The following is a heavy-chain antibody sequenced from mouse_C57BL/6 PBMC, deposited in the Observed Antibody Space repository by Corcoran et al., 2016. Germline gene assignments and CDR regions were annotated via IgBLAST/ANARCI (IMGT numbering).Heavy chain of an antibody. CDR1: GYAFRRYW. Sequence: QAQLPQYGAELVKPGASVKISCKASGYAFRRYWMNWVKQRPGKGLERIGQIYPGDGDTNYNGQFKGKATLTADKSSSTAYMQLSSLTSEDSAVYFCARGDFYAMDYWGQGTSVTVSS. J-gene: IGHJ4*01. CDR2: IYPGDGDT. V-gene: IGHV1-80*01. CDR3: ARGDFYAMDY.